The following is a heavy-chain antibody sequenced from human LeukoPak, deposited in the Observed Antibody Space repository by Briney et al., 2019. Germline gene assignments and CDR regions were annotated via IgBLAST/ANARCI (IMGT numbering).Heavy chain of an antibody. D-gene: IGHD3-10*01. CDR2: ISSSGSTI. J-gene: IGHJ3*02. V-gene: IGHV3-11*01. Sequence: GGSLRLSCAASGFTFSDYYMSWIRQAPGKGLERVSYISSSGSTIYYADSVKGRFTISRDNAKNSLYLQMNSLRAEDTAVYYCARVLLVRGFDAFDIWGQGTMVTVSS. CDR3: ARVLLVRGFDAFDI. CDR1: GFTFSDYY.